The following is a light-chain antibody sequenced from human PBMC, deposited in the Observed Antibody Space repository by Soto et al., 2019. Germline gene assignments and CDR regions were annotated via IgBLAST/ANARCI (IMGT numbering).Light chain of an antibody. Sequence: QSALTQPASVSGSPGQSIIISCTGTSSDVGGYDFVSWYQQHPGKAPKLLIYEVTHRPSGVSDRFSGSKSANTASLTISGLQAEDEADYYCSSYTTTTVLFGGGTKLTVL. CDR1: SSDVGGYDF. J-gene: IGLJ3*02. CDR3: SSYTTTTVL. CDR2: EVT. V-gene: IGLV2-14*01.